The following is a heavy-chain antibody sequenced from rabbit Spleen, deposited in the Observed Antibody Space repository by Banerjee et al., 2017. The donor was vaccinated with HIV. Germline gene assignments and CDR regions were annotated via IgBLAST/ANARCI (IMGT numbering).Heavy chain of an antibody. Sequence: LEESGGGLVKPGGTLTLTCTVSGFSFSSNWIRWVRQAPGKGLEWIGTIYAGSTGTTDYASWAKGRFTISKTSSTKVTLQMTSLTAADTATYFCAKGPLNWLALWGPGTLVTVS. CDR3: AKGPLNWLAL. CDR2: IYAGSTGTT. V-gene: IGHV1S45*01. J-gene: IGHJ4*01. D-gene: IGHD3-1*01. CDR1: GFSFSSNW.